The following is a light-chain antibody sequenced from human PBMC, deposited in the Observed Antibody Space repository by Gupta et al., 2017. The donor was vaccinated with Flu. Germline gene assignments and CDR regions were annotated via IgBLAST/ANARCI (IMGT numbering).Light chain of an antibody. CDR2: GAS. CDR3: QQEGSSPLT. Sequence: EIVLTQSPGTLSLSPGERATLSCRASQSVRSSYLAWYQQKPGQAPRLLIYGASSRATGIPDRFSGSGSGTDFTLTISRLEPEDFAVYYCQQEGSSPLTFGGGTKVDIK. J-gene: IGKJ4*01. V-gene: IGKV3-20*01. CDR1: QSVRSSY.